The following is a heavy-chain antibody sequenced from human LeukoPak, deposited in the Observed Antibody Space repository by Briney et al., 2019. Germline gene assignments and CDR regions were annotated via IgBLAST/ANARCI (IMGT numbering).Heavy chain of an antibody. J-gene: IGHJ4*02. Sequence: KASETLSLTCTVSGGSISSSSYYWGWIRQPPGKGLEWIGSIYYSGSTYYNPSLKSRVTISVDTSKNQFSLKLSSVTAADTAVYYCASSGGYDSSGYYLFAFDYWGQGTLVTVSS. CDR2: IYYSGST. V-gene: IGHV4-39*01. CDR3: ASSGGYDSSGYYLFAFDY. D-gene: IGHD3-22*01. CDR1: GGSISSSSYY.